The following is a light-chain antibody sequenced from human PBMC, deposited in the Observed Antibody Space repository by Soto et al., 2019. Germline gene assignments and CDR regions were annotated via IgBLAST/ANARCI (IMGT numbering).Light chain of an antibody. CDR2: GTS. CDR3: QQVNTCLVT. CDR1: LAVSNY. V-gene: IGKV1-9*01. J-gene: IGKJ5*01. Sequence: PLTQSPSSLSASVGDTVTITCRTSLAVSNYVTWYQQKPGKAPKVLIYGTSTLQSGVPSRFSGSGSGTDFTLTIIGLQAEDFATYYCQQVNTCLVTFGQGTRLEI.